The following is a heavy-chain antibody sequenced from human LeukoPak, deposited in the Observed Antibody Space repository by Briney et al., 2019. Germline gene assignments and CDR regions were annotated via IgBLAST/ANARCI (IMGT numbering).Heavy chain of an antibody. D-gene: IGHD3-10*01. CDR1: GFTFSSYG. CDR3: AKDWYYGSGSYGMDV. V-gene: IGHV3-30*18. CDR2: ISYDGSNK. Sequence: GGSLRLSCAASGFTFSSYGMHWVRLAPGKGLEWVAVISYDGSNKYYADSVKGRFTISRDNSKNTLYLQMNSLRAEDTAVYYCAKDWYYGSGSYGMDVWGQGTTVTVSS. J-gene: IGHJ6*02.